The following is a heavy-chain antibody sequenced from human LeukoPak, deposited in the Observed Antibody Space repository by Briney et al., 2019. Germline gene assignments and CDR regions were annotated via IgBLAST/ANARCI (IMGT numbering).Heavy chain of an antibody. V-gene: IGHV3-53*01. CDR1: GFTVSSNY. J-gene: IGHJ6*02. D-gene: IGHD3-3*01. CDR2: IYSGGST. Sequence: QTGGSLRLSCAASGFTVSSNYMSWVRQAPGKGLEWVSVIYSGGSTYYADSVKGRFTISRDNSKNTLYLQMNSLRAEDTAVYYCAGDWGLMWYDFWSGYYTDTGGSVGDVWGQGTTVTVSS. CDR3: AGDWGLMWYDFWSGYYTDTGGSVGDV.